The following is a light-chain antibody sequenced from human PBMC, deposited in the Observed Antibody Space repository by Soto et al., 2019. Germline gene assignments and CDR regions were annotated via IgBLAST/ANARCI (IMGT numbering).Light chain of an antibody. CDR2: DAS. V-gene: IGKV1-5*01. CDR1: QSISGW. CDR3: QQYGNYLT. Sequence: DIQMTQSTSTLSASVGDRVTITCRTSQSISGWLAWYQQKPGKAPKLLIYDASTLESGVPSRFSGSGSGTEFTLTISSLQPDDFATYYCQQYGNYLTFGGGTKVDIK. J-gene: IGKJ4*01.